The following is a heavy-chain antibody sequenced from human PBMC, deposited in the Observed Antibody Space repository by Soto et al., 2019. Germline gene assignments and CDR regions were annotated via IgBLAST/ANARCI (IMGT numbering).Heavy chain of an antibody. V-gene: IGHV4-59*08. CDR1: GVSITDYY. Sequence: QVQLQESGPGLVRPSETLSLTCTVSGVSITDYYWSWIRQSPEKGLEWIGYIYYTGSTDYNPSRKSRVTMSLDTSKMQFALKLNSVTVADTALYYGATHGDDLYLGIDVWGQGSTVTVSS. J-gene: IGHJ6*02. CDR2: IYYTGST. CDR3: ATHGDDLYLGIDV.